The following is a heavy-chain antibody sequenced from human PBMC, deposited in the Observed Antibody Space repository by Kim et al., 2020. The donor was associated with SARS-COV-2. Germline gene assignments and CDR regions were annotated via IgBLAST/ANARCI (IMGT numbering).Heavy chain of an antibody. CDR1: GGSFSGYY. D-gene: IGHD5-12*01. CDR2: INHSGST. CDR3: ARASVHIVATSYNWFDP. J-gene: IGHJ5*02. Sequence: SETLSLTCAVYGGSFSGYYWSWIRQPPGKGLEWIGEINHSGSTNYNPSLKSRVTISVDTSKNQFSLKLSSVTAADTAVYYCARASVHIVATSYNWFDPWGQGTLVTVSS. V-gene: IGHV4-34*01.